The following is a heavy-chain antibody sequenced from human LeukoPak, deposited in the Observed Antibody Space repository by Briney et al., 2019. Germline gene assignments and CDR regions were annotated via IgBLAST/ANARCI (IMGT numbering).Heavy chain of an antibody. D-gene: IGHD3-10*01. V-gene: IGHV4-59*01. J-gene: IGHJ6*02. CDR2: IYYSGST. CDR1: GGSISSYY. CDR3: ARGSYYYGSRSTYGMDV. Sequence: SETLSLTCTVSGGSISSYYCTWIRQPPGKGLEWIGYIYYSGSTNYNPSLKSRVTISVDTSKNQFSLKLSSVTAADTAVYYCARGSYYYGSRSTYGMDVWGQGTTVTVS.